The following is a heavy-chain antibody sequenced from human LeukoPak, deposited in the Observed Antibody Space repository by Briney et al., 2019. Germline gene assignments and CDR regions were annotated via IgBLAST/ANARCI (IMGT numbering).Heavy chain of an antibody. CDR3: ARNGAYYYGSGSYYDY. Sequence: GGTLRLSCAASGFTFSSHGMNWVRQAPGKGLEWVSGISPSGDILYYADSMKGRFTISRDNAKNSLYLQMNSLRAEDTAVYYCARNGAYYYGSGSYYDYWGQGTLVTVSS. CDR1: GFTFSSHG. J-gene: IGHJ4*02. D-gene: IGHD3-10*01. V-gene: IGHV3-48*01. CDR2: ISPSGDIL.